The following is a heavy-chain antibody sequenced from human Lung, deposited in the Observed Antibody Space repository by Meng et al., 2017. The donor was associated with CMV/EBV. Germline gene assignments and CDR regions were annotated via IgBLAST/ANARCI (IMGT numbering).Heavy chain of an antibody. Sequence: SXTXSLXCTVSGGSISSSSYYWGWIRQPPGKGLEWIGSIYYSGSTYYNPSLKSRVTISVDTSKNQFSLKLSSVTAADTAVYYCARPIYSRSSFDYWGQGTLVTVSS. CDR3: ARPIYSRSSFDY. CDR2: IYYSGST. CDR1: GGSISSSSYY. D-gene: IGHD6-6*01. J-gene: IGHJ4*02. V-gene: IGHV4-39*01.